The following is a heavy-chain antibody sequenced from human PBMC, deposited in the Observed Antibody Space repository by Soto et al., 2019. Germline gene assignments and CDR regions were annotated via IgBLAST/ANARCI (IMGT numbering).Heavy chain of an antibody. V-gene: IGHV3-33*01. CDR1: GFTFSSYG. D-gene: IGHD3-3*01. J-gene: IGHJ6*02. CDR2: IWYDGSNK. Sequence: QVQLVESGGGVVQPGRSLRLSCAASGFTFSSYGMHWIRQAPGKGLEWVAVIWYDGSNKYYADSVKGRFTISRDNSKNXLXLXXNSLGAEDTAVYYCARTYYDFWSGYYMGGWYGMDVWGQGTTVTVSS. CDR3: ARTYYDFWSGYYMGGWYGMDV.